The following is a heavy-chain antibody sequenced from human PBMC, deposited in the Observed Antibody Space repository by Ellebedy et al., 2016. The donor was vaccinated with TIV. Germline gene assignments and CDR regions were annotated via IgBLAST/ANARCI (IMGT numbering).Heavy chain of an antibody. CDR1: GGSINSYY. CDR3: ARTDLVRGENQYYGMDV. J-gene: IGHJ6*02. Sequence: GSLRLSCTVSGGSINSYYWSWIRQPPGKGLEWIAYIEYSGTTDYNPSLKSRVTISVDTSKNQFSLKLSSVTAADTAIYFCARTDLVRGENQYYGMDVWGQGTTVTVSS. CDR2: IEYSGTT. D-gene: IGHD3-10*01. V-gene: IGHV4-59*01.